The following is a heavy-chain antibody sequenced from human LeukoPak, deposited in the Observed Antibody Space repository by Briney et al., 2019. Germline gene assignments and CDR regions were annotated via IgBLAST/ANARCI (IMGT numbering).Heavy chain of an antibody. CDR3: ARGGLYGDYG. CDR1: GFTFSRYW. D-gene: IGHD4-17*01. CDR2: IYRGGGT. Sequence: PGGSLRLSCAASGFTFSRYWMSWVRQAPGKGLEWVSVIYRGGGTYYADSVKGRFTVSRGNSKNTLYLQMNSLRAEDTAVYYCARGGLYGDYGWGQGTLVTVSS. J-gene: IGHJ4*02. V-gene: IGHV3-66*01.